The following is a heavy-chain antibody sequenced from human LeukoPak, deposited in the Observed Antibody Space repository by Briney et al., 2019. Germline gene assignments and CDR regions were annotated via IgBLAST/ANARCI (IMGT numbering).Heavy chain of an antibody. D-gene: IGHD5-18*01. CDR3: AKDRVDTAMTRYFDY. CDR2: IRYDGSNK. Sequence: GGSLRLSCAASGFTFSSYGMHWVRQAPGKGLEWVAFIRYDGSNKYYADSVKGRFTISRDNFKNTLYLQMNSLRAEDTAVYYCAKDRVDTAMTRYFDYWGQGTLVTVSS. CDR1: GFTFSSYG. V-gene: IGHV3-30*02. J-gene: IGHJ4*02.